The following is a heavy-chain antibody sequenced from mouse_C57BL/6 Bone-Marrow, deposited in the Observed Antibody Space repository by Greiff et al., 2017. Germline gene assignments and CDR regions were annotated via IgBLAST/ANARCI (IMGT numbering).Heavy chain of an antibody. V-gene: IGHV1-26*01. CDR2: INPNNGGT. CDR1: GYTFTDYY. CDR3: ARSAIYYDYFAWFAY. D-gene: IGHD2-4*01. Sequence: EVKLQQSGPELVKPGASVKISCKASGYTFTDYYMNWVKQSHGKSLEWIGDINPNNGGTSYNQKFKGKATLTVDKSSSTAYMELRSLTYEDSAVYYCARSAIYYDYFAWFAYWGQGTLVTVSA. J-gene: IGHJ3*01.